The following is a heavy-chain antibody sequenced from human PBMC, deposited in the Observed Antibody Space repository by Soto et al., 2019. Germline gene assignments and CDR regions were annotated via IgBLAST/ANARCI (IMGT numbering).Heavy chain of an antibody. D-gene: IGHD6-13*01. Sequence: SETLSLTCTVSGGSMRNYFWTWIRQPPGKGLEWIGYIHYSGTTSFFPSYNPSLRSRVTISEDTSKNQFSLKLLSVTTADTAVYFCAAGEASSRNLAPYYLDFGGQGTLVSASS. V-gene: IGHV4-59*01. CDR1: GGSMRNYF. J-gene: IGHJ4*02. CDR2: IHYSGTT. CDR3: AAGEASSRNLAPYYLDF.